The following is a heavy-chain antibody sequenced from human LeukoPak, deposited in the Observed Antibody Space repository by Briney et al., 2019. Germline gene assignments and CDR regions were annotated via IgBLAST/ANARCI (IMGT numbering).Heavy chain of an antibody. CDR1: GHTFTSYG. Sequence: ASVEVSCKASGHTFTSYGISWVRQAPGQGLEWMGWISAYNGNTNYAQKLQGRVTMTTDTSTSTAYMELRSLRSDDTAVYYCARDFSSPLRSLDPWGQGTLVTVSS. J-gene: IGHJ5*02. D-gene: IGHD3-3*01. CDR3: ARDFSSPLRSLDP. CDR2: ISAYNGNT. V-gene: IGHV1-18*01.